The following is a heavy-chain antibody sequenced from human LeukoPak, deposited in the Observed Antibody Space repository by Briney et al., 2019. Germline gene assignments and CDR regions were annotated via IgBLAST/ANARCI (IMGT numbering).Heavy chain of an antibody. J-gene: IGHJ5*02. CDR1: GFTFSSYD. Sequence: PGGSLRLSCAASGFTFSSYDMSWVRQAPGKGLEWVSGISGSGGSTYYADSVKGRFTISRDNSRNTLYLQMNSLRADDTAVYYCALHHGSCYVGRCYDPWGQGTLVTVSS. CDR3: ALHHGSCYVGRCYDP. V-gene: IGHV3-23*01. CDR2: ISGSGGST. D-gene: IGHD2-15*01.